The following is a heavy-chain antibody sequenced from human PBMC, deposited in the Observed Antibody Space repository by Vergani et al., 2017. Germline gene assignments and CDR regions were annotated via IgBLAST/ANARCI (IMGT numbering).Heavy chain of an antibody. CDR3: AKAPRGYSYGYAAFDI. J-gene: IGHJ3*02. V-gene: IGHV3-23*01. Sequence: EVQLLESGGGLVQPGGSLRLSCAASGFTFSSYAMSWVRQAPGKGLEWVSAISGSGGSTYYADSVKGRFTISRDNSKSTLYLQMNSLRAEDTAVYYCAKAPRGYSYGYAAFDIWGQGTMVTVSS. CDR2: ISGSGGST. D-gene: IGHD5-18*01. CDR1: GFTFSSYA.